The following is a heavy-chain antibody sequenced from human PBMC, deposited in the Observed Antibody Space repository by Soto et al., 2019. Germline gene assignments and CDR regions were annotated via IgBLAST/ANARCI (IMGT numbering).Heavy chain of an antibody. CDR1: GCSINTGDFY. V-gene: IGHV4-30-4*01. J-gene: IGHJ5*02. CDR2: IYRTGHT. Sequence: SETLSLTCTFSGCSINTGDFYWSWIRQPPGQGLEWIGNIYRTGHTIYNPSLNSRATISLDEPNNQFSLHLTSVTAADTAVYYCARSIVTPSAMFDHWGQGLLVTVSS. D-gene: IGHD2-2*01. CDR3: ARSIVTPSAMFDH.